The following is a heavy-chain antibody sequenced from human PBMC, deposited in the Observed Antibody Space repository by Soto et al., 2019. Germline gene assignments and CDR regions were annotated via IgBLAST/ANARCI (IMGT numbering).Heavy chain of an antibody. CDR2: IYYSGST. CDR1: GGSISSSSYY. Sequence: SETLSLTCTVSGGSISSSSYYWGWIRQPPGKGLEWIGSIYYSGSTYYNPSLKSRVTISVDTSKNQFSLKLSSVTAADTAVYYCARHTMIVVVINWFDPWGQGTLVTVSS. D-gene: IGHD3-22*01. V-gene: IGHV4-39*01. J-gene: IGHJ5*02. CDR3: ARHTMIVVVINWFDP.